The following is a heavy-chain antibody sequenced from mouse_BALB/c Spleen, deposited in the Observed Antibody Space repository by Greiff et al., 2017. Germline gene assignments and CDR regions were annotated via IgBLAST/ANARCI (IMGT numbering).Heavy chain of an antibody. V-gene: IGHV5-6-5*01. Sequence: EVKLVESGGGLVKPGGSLKLSCAASGFTFSSYAMSWVRQTPEKRLEWVASISSGGSTYYPDSVKGRFTISRDNARNILYLQMSSLRSEDTAMYYCARQGSYYDYDGYFDVWGAGTTVTVSS. J-gene: IGHJ1*01. CDR1: GFTFSSYA. CDR3: ARQGSYYDYDGYFDV. D-gene: IGHD2-4*01. CDR2: ISSGGST.